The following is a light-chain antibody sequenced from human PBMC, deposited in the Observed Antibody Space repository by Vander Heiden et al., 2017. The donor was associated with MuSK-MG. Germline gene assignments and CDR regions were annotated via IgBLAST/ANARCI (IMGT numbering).Light chain of an antibody. Sequence: QSVLTQPPSVSGAPGQRVTISCSGSSSNIGAGYDVHWYQQLPGTAPKLLIYGKNNRPSRVPDRFSGSKSGTSASLAITGLQAEDEADYYCQSYDSSLSSFVFGTGTKVTVL. CDR2: GKN. J-gene: IGLJ1*01. CDR1: SSNIGAGYD. CDR3: QSYDSSLSSFV. V-gene: IGLV1-40*01.